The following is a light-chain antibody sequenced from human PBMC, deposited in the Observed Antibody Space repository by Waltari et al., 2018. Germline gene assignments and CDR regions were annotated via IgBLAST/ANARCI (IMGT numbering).Light chain of an antibody. V-gene: IGKV1-5*01. CDR1: QSISSW. CDR3: QQYNIQGT. CDR2: DAS. Sequence: DIQMTQSPSTLPASVGDRVTITCRASQSISSWLAWYQQKPGKAPKLLIYDASSLESGVPSRFSGSGSGTEFTLTISSLQPDDFATYYCQQYNIQGTFGQGTKLEIK. J-gene: IGKJ2*02.